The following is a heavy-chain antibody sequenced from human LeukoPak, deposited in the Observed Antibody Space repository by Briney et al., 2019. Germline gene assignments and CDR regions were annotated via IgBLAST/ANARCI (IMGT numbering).Heavy chain of an antibody. CDR2: IIPIFGTA. D-gene: IGHD2-2*02. Sequence: GASVKVSCKASGYTFAHYGVSWVRQAPGQGLEWMGGIIPIFGTANYAQKFQGRVTITADESTSTAYMELSSLRSEDTAVYYCARGLYTQDYWGQGTLVTVSS. J-gene: IGHJ4*02. CDR3: ARGLYTQDY. CDR1: GYTFAHYG. V-gene: IGHV1-69*13.